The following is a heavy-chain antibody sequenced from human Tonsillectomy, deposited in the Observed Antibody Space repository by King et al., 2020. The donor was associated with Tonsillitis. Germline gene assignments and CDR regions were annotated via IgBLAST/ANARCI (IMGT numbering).Heavy chain of an antibody. CDR1: GYSIASGYY. Sequence: QVQLQESGPGLVKPSETLSLTCTVSGYSIASGYYWGWIRQPPGKGLEWIGNIYHSGSTYYNPSLKSRVTISVDTFKNQTSLKLNSVTAADTAVYYCAKDQADNIVAKPWAFDIWGKGTMVTVSS. V-gene: IGHV4-38-2*02. D-gene: IGHD5-12*01. J-gene: IGHJ3*02. CDR3: AKDQADNIVAKPWAFDI. CDR2: IYHSGST.